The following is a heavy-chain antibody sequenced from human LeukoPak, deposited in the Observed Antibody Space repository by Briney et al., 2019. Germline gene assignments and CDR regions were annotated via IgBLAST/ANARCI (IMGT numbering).Heavy chain of an antibody. CDR3: ARASTGVSSGYYYYYYYGMDV. CDR1: GYTFTGYY. V-gene: IGHV1-2*06. J-gene: IGHJ6*02. Sequence: ASVKVSCKASGYTFTGYYMHWVRQAPGQGLEWMGRINPNSGGTNYAQKFQGRVTMTRDTSISTAYMELSRLRSDDTAVYYCARASTGVSSGYYYYYYYGMDVWGQGTTVTVSS. CDR2: INPNSGGT. D-gene: IGHD3-22*01.